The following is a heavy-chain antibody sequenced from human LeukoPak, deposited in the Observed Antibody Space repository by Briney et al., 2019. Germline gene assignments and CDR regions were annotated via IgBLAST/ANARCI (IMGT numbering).Heavy chain of an antibody. CDR2: INHSGST. V-gene: IGHV4-34*01. D-gene: IGHD6-13*01. CDR3: ARGDPYSSSWYYFDY. J-gene: IGHJ4*02. CDR1: GGSISSGGSS. Sequence: PSETLSLTCAVSGGSISSGGSSWNWIRQPPGKGLEWIGEINHSGSTNYNPSLKSRVTISVDTSKNQFSLKLSSVTAADTAVYYCARGDPYSSSWYYFDYWGQGTLVTVSS.